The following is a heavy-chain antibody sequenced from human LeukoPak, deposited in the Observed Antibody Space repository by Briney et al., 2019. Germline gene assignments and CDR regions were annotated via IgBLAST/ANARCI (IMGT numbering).Heavy chain of an antibody. CDR3: ARLGELSSDDY. V-gene: IGHV1-8*03. CDR1: GYTFTSYD. D-gene: IGHD3-16*02. Sequence: GASVKVSXKASGYTFTSYDINWVRQATGQGPEWMGWMNPNSGNTGYAQKFRGRVSITRNTSISTAYMELSSLVSEDTAVYYCARLGELSSDDYWGQGTLVTVSS. J-gene: IGHJ4*02. CDR2: MNPNSGNT.